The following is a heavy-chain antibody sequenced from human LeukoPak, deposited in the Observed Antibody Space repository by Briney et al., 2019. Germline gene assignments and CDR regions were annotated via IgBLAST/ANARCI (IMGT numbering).Heavy chain of an antibody. J-gene: IGHJ6*02. D-gene: IGHD2-15*01. CDR3: ARELGYCSGGSCSPYHYYGMDV. CDR1: GFTFSSYA. Sequence: GGSLRLSCAASGFTFSSYAMSWVRQAPGKGLEWVSAISGSGGSTYYADSVKGRFTISRDNSKNTLYLQMNSLRAEDTAVYYCARELGYCSGGSCSPYHYYGMDVWGQGTTVTVSS. V-gene: IGHV3-23*01. CDR2: ISGSGGST.